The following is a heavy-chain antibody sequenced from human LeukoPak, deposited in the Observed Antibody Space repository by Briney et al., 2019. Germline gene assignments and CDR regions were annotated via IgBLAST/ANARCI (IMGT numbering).Heavy chain of an antibody. V-gene: IGHV3-7*01. CDR1: GLTFSSSW. Sequence: GGSLRLSCAASGLTFSSSWMTWVRQTPGKGLEWVANIKEDGSEKYYVDPVKGRFTISRDNAKNSLYLQMNSLRAEDTASYYCATDVGADWGQGTLVTVSS. J-gene: IGHJ4*02. CDR2: IKEDGSEK. CDR3: ATDVGAD.